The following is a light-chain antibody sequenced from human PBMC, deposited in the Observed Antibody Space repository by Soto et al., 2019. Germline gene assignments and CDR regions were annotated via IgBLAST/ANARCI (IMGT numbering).Light chain of an antibody. Sequence: EIVLTQSPGTLSLSPGERATLSCRASQSVSSSYLAWYQQKPGQAPRFLIYGASTRATGVPARFSGRGSGTEFTLTISSLQSEDFAVYYCQQYTNWPPNTFGQGTRLEIK. CDR2: GAS. J-gene: IGKJ5*01. CDR1: QSVSSSY. V-gene: IGKV3-15*01. CDR3: QQYTNWPPNT.